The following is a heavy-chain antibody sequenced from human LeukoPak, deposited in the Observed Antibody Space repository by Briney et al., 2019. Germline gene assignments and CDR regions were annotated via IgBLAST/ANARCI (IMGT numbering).Heavy chain of an antibody. CDR3: ARLMGGGSPNRNTFDP. V-gene: IGHV1-8*02. CDR1: GYTFTNYD. Sequence: ASVKVSCKTSGYTFTNYDVTWVRQATGQGLEWMGWMTPNSGNTGYAQKFQGRVTMTRDTSISTAYMELSSLRSEDTAVYYCARLMGGGSPNRNTFDPWGQGTLVTVSS. D-gene: IGHD2-15*01. J-gene: IGHJ5*02. CDR2: MTPNSGNT.